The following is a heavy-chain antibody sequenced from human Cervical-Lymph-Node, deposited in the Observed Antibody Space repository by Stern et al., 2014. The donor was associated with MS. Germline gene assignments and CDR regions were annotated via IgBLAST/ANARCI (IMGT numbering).Heavy chain of an antibody. CDR1: GFTFSSST. Sequence: EVQLVESGGGLVKPGGSLRLSCAASGFTFSSSTMDWVRQAPGKGLEWVASISSSSNYIKTADSVKGRCTISRDNAKNSLYLQMNSRRAEDTAVYYCARLNEGFWLLDLWGRGTLVTVSS. V-gene: IGHV3-21*01. CDR2: ISSSSNYI. CDR3: ARLNEGFWLLDL. J-gene: IGHJ2*01.